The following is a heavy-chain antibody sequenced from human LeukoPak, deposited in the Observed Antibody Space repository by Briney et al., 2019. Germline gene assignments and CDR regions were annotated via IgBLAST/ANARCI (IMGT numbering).Heavy chain of an antibody. D-gene: IGHD6-6*01. CDR2: IYTSGST. V-gene: IGHV4-61*05. J-gene: IGHJ4*02. CDR3: ARHERSSSSNPPFDY. Sequence: SETLSLTCTVSGGSISSSSYYWSWIRQPPGKGLEWIGYIYTSGSTNYNPSLKSRVTISVDTSKNQFSLKLSSVTAADTAVYYCARHERSSSSNPPFDYWGQGTLVTVSS. CDR1: GGSISSSSYY.